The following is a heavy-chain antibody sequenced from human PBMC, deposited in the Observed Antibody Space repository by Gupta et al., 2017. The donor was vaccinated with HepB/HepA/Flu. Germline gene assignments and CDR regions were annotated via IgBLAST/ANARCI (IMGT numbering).Heavy chain of an antibody. J-gene: IGHJ6*02. CDR1: GFTFSSYA. Sequence: QVQLVESGGGLVQPGRSLRLSCAAPGFTFSSYAMHWVRQAPGKGLEWVAVISYDGSNKYDADSVKGRFTISRDNSKNTLYLQMNSLRAEDTAVYYCASEGPEDHYGMDVWGQGTTVTVSS. CDR3: ASEGPEDHYGMDV. CDR2: ISYDGSNK. V-gene: IGHV3-30-3*01.